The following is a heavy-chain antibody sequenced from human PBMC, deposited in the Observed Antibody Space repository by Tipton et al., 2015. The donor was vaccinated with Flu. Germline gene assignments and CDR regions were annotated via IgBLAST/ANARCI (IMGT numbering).Heavy chain of an antibody. V-gene: IGHV4-39*01. D-gene: IGHD3-10*02. Sequence: GLVKPSETLSLTCTVSSGSIRSTNYFCAWIRQPPGKGLELIGSIYPSGTTYYNPSLKSRVTISVDTSKTQFSLMLRSVTAADTAVYYCARLSYYDVDLKNFYFDYWGPGTLVTVSS. CDR3: ARLSYYDVDLKNFYFDY. J-gene: IGHJ4*02. CDR2: IYPSGTT. CDR1: SGSIRSTNYF.